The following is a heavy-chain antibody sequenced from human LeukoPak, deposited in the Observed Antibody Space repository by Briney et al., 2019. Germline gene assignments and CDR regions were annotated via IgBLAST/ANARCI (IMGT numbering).Heavy chain of an antibody. J-gene: IGHJ4*02. CDR3: VCLGLGGLSLD. D-gene: IGHD3-16*01. V-gene: IGHV3-9*01. CDR2: ISWNSGSI. Sequence: GGSLRLSCAASGFTFDDYAMHWGRQAPGKGLEWVSGISWNSGSIGYADSVKGRFTISRDNAKNTLYLQMNSLRVEDTAVYYCVCLGLGGLSLDWGQGTLVTVSS. CDR1: GFTFDDYA.